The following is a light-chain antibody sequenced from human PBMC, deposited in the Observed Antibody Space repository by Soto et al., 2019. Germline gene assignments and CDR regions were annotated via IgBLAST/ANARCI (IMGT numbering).Light chain of an antibody. V-gene: IGLV3-1*01. CDR2: QDN. CDR1: NLGKKY. Sequence: SYELTQPPSVSVSPGRTASITCSGDNLGKKYVSWYQQKPGQAPVVAIYQDNKRPSGIPERISGSNSGNTATLTIGGTQAVDEADYYGQAGDSSTVLFGGGTKLTVL. J-gene: IGLJ2*01. CDR3: QAGDSSTVL.